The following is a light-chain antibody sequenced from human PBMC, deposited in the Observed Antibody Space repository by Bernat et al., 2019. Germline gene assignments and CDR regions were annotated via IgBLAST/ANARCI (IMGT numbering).Light chain of an antibody. CDR3: QQRSNWPPLFT. Sequence: EIVLTQSPATLSLSPGERATLSCRASQSVSSYLAWYQQKPGQAPRLLIYDASNSATGIPARFSGSGSGTDLTITISSLEPEDFAVYYCQQRSNWPPLFTFGPGTKVDIK. J-gene: IGKJ3*01. V-gene: IGKV3-11*01. CDR1: QSVSSY. CDR2: DAS.